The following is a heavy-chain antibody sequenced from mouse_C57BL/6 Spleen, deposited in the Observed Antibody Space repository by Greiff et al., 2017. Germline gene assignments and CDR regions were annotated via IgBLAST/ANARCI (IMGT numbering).Heavy chain of an antibody. CDR3: ASPAV. CDR1: GYSITSGYY. J-gene: IGHJ1*03. CDR2: ISYDGGN. Sequence: VQLQQSGPGLVKPSQSLSLPCSVPGYSITSGYYWNWIRQFPGNKLEWMGYISYDGGNNYNQSLKNRISITRDTSKNQFFLKLNSVTTEDTATYYCASPAVWGTGTTVTVSS. V-gene: IGHV3-6*01.